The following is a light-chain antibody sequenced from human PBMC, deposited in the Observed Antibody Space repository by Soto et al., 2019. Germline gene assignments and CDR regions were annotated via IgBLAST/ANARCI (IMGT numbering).Light chain of an antibody. CDR1: QSVSSS. Sequence: EIRLTQSPATLSLSPGERATLSCRASQSVSSSLAWYQQKPGQAPRLLIYDASNRATGIPARFSGSGSGTDFTLTISSLQSEDSAVYYCQQYNNWPPITFGQGTRLEIK. J-gene: IGKJ5*01. CDR2: DAS. CDR3: QQYNNWPPIT. V-gene: IGKV3-11*01.